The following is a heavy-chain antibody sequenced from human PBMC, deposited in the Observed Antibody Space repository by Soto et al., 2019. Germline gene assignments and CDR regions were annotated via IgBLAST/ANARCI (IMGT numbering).Heavy chain of an antibody. CDR3: ASMYYYDSSGPGVY. CDR1: GGSFSGYY. D-gene: IGHD3-22*01. Sequence: PSETLSLTCAVYGGSFSGYYWSWIRQPPGKGLGWIGEINHSGSTNYNPSLKSRVTISVDTSKNQFSLKLSSVTAADTAVYYCASMYYYDSSGPGVYWGQGTLVTVSS. J-gene: IGHJ4*02. V-gene: IGHV4-34*01. CDR2: INHSGST.